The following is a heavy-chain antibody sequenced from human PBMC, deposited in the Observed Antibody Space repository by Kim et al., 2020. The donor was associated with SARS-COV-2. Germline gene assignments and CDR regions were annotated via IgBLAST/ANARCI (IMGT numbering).Heavy chain of an antibody. D-gene: IGHD6-13*01. J-gene: IGHJ6*02. CDR3: ARFSSSLGMDV. CDR2: ISSSSSYT. CDR1: GFTFSDYY. Sequence: GGSLRLSCAASGFTFSDYYMSWIRQAPGKGLEWVSYISSSSSYTNYADSVKGRFTISRDNAKNSLYLQMNSLRAEDTAVYYCARFSSSLGMDVWGQGTTVTVSS. V-gene: IGHV3-11*06.